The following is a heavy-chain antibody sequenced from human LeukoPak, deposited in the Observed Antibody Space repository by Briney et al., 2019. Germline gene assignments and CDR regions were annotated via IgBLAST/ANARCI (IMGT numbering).Heavy chain of an antibody. D-gene: IGHD2-21*02. CDR1: GFTFSSYG. CDR3: VAKSYCGGDCFVQDAFDI. Sequence: GGSLRLSCAASGFTFSSYGMHWVRQAPGKGLEWVAVIWYDGSNEFYADSVKGRFTISRDNIKNMVYLQMNSLRAEDTAVYYCVAKSYCGGDCFVQDAFDIWGQGTMVTVSS. V-gene: IGHV3-33*01. J-gene: IGHJ3*02. CDR2: IWYDGSNE.